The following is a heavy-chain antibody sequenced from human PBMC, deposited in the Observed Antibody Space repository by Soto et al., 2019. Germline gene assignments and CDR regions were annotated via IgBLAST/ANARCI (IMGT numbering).Heavy chain of an antibody. Sequence: QVQLVQSGAEVKKPGASVKVSCEASGYTFSTYEMHWVRQAPGQRPEWMGWINGGNGKSKYSETLQGRVTFTRDTTGSTAYMEFASLRSEDTGVYYCARGGGATFTHYYYYMDVWGTGTTVTVSS. CDR1: GYTFSTYE. CDR3: ARGGGATFTHYYYYMDV. CDR2: INGGNGKS. J-gene: IGHJ6*03. V-gene: IGHV1-3*01. D-gene: IGHD1-26*01.